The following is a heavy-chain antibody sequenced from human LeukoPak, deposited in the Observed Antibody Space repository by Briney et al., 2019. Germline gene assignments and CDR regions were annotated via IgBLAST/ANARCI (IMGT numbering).Heavy chain of an antibody. CDR1: GGTFSSYA. V-gene: IGHV1-69*04. Sequence: ASVKVSCKASGGTFSSYAISWMRQAPGQGLEWMGRIIPTLGIANYAQKFQGRVTITADKSTSTAYMELSSLRSEDTAVYYCASYVTNKGQNLIDYWGQGTLVTVSS. CDR3: ASYVTNKGQNLIDY. J-gene: IGHJ4*02. D-gene: IGHD4-17*01. CDR2: IIPTLGIA.